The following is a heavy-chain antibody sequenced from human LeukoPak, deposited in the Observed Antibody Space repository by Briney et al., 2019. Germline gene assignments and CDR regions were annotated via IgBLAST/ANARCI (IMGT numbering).Heavy chain of an antibody. Sequence: PGRSLRLSCAASGFTFSSYGMHWVRQAPGKGLEWVAVIWYDGSSKYYADSVKGRFTISRDNSKNTLYLQMNSLRAEDTAVYYCARDLRGQWLAYFDYWGQGTLVTVSS. CDR3: ARDLRGQWLAYFDY. D-gene: IGHD6-19*01. CDR2: IWYDGSSK. J-gene: IGHJ4*02. V-gene: IGHV3-33*01. CDR1: GFTFSSYG.